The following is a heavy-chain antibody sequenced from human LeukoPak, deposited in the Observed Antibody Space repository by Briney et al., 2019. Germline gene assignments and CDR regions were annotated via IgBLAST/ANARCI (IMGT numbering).Heavy chain of an antibody. J-gene: IGHJ4*02. CDR3: AKDRQWVYSSSSSFDY. D-gene: IGHD6-6*01. CDR1: GFTFSDYG. Sequence: PGGSLRLSCAASGFTFSDYGMSWVRQAPGKGLEWVSTIGGRGGSTYYADSVKGRFTISRDNSKNTLYLQMNSLRAEDTAVYYCAKDRQWVYSSSSSFDYWGQGTLVTVSS. V-gene: IGHV3-23*01. CDR2: IGGRGGST.